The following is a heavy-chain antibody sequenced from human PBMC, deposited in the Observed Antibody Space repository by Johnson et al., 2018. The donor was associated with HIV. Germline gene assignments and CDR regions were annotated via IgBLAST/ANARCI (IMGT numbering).Heavy chain of an antibody. Sequence: VQLVESGGGLVQPGGSLRLSCEASGFTVSNNYMSWVRQAPGKGLEWVSVIYSGGYTYSADSVKGRFTISRDNSKNTLYLEMNSLRPEDTAVYYCARDRVVELGANYDAFDIWGQGTMVTVSS. CDR3: ARDRVVELGANYDAFDI. J-gene: IGHJ3*02. V-gene: IGHV3-66*02. D-gene: IGHD2-15*01. CDR1: GFTVSNNY. CDR2: IYSGGYT.